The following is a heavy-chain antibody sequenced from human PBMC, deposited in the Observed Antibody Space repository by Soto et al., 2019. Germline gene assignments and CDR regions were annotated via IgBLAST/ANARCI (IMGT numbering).Heavy chain of an antibody. Sequence: PGESLKISCTASRYRFTSYWIGWVRQQPGKGLEWMGIIYPGDSDTRYSPSFKGKVTISADKSISTAYLQWSSLKASDTAMYYCAILGYCSGGSCYTVGVWWGQGTLVTVSS. J-gene: IGHJ4*02. CDR2: IYPGDSDT. CDR1: RYRFTSYW. D-gene: IGHD2-15*01. CDR3: AILGYCSGGSCYTVGVW. V-gene: IGHV5-51*01.